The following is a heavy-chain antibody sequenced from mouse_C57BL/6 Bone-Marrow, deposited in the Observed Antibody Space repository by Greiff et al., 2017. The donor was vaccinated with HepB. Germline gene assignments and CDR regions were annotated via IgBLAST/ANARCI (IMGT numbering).Heavy chain of an antibody. V-gene: IGHV1-20*01. CDR1: GYSFTGYF. J-gene: IGHJ4*01. CDR3: ARDDGYPYYAMDY. CDR2: INPYNGDT. Sequence: EVKLMESGPELVKPGDSVKISCKASGYSFTGYFMNWVMQSHGKSLEWIGRINPYNGDTFYNQKFKGKATLTVDKSSSTAHMELRSLTSEDSAVYYCARDDGYPYYAMDYWGQGTSVTVSS. D-gene: IGHD2-3*01.